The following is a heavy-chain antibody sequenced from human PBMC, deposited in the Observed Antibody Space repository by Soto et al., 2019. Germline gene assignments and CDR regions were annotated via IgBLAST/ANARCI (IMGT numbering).Heavy chain of an antibody. J-gene: IGHJ4*02. Sequence: PGGSLRLSCAASGFTFSGHSMNWVRQAPGRGLEWISYISSTGSTIYYADSVKGRFTISRDNSKNTLYLQMNSLRVEDTAVYYCAKVAFVKMATTYYFDYWGQGTLDTVSS. CDR3: AKVAFVKMATTYYFDY. V-gene: IGHV3-48*01. D-gene: IGHD1-1*01. CDR1: GFTFSGHS. CDR2: ISSTGSTI.